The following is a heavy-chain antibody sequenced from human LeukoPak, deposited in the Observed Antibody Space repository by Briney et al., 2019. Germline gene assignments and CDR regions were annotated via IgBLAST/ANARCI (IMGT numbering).Heavy chain of an antibody. D-gene: IGHD3-10*01. CDR3: ARRRITMVRGVDWYFDL. CDR1: GFTFSSYS. J-gene: IGHJ2*01. V-gene: IGHV3-48*01. Sequence: SGGSLRLSCAASGFTFSSYSMNWVRQAPGKGLEWVSYISSSSSTIYYADSVKGRFTISRDNAKNSLYLQMNSLRAEDTAVYYCARRRITMVRGVDWYFDLWGRGTLVTVSS. CDR2: ISSSSSTI.